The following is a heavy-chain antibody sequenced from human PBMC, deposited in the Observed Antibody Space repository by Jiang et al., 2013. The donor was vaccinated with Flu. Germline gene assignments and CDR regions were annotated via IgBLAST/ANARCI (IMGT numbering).Heavy chain of an antibody. V-gene: IGHV4-34*01. J-gene: IGHJ6*02. CDR2: IIHSGRT. D-gene: IGHD1-14*01. CDR1: GGSFNGYY. CDR3: ARGIRAADRRLDV. Sequence: LLKPSETLSLTCAVYGGSFNGYYWSWIRQSPGKGLEWIGEIIHSGRTSYNPSLKSRLTISVDTSKSQFSLQLTSVAAADTAVYYCARGIRAADRRLDVWGQGTTVTVSS.